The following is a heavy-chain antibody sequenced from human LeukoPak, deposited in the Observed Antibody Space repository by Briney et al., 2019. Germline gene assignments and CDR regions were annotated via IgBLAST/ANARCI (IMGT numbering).Heavy chain of an antibody. CDR1: GGSISSSSSY. J-gene: IGHJ6*03. D-gene: IGHD2-15*01. V-gene: IGHV4-39*02. CDR2: IYYSGST. CDR3: AREPCSGGSCYGAHYYYYMDV. Sequence: PSETLSLTCTVSGGSISSSSSYWGWIRQPPGKGLEWIGSIYYSGSTYYNPSLKSRVTISVDTSKNQFSLKLSSVTAADTAVYYCAREPCSGGSCYGAHYYYYMDVWGKGTTVTISS.